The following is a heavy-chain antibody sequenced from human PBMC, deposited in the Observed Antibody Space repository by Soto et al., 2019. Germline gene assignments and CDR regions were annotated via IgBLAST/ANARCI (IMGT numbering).Heavy chain of an antibody. CDR1: GGSISSGDYY. D-gene: IGHD2-2*02. J-gene: IGHJ5*02. CDR2: IYYSGST. Sequence: SETLSLTCTVSGGSISSGDYYWSWIRQPPGKGLEWIGYIYYSGSTYYNPSLKSRVTISVDTSKNQFSLKLSSVTAADTAVYYCATYCSSTSCYNNWFDPWGQGTLVTVSS. CDR3: ATYCSSTSCYNNWFDP. V-gene: IGHV4-30-4*01.